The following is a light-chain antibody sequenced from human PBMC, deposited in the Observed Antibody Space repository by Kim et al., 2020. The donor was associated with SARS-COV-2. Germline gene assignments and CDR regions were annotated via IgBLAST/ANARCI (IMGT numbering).Light chain of an antibody. CDR1: QDIRSD. J-gene: IGKJ1*01. CDR3: HQYSSYPRT. Sequence: ASVGDRVTITWRASQDIRSDLVWFQQKPGIAPKSLIYAASSLQSGAPSRFSGGGSGTEFTRTIISLQPEDSATYYCHQYSSYPRTFGQGTKVDIK. CDR2: AAS. V-gene: IGKV1-16*01.